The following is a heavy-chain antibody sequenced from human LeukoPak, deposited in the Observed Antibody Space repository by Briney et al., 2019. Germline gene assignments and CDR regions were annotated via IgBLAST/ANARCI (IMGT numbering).Heavy chain of an antibody. CDR1: GFTFDDYG. V-gene: IGHV3-20*04. J-gene: IGHJ3*02. CDR3: ARIRRATIAGDAFDI. CDR2: INWNGGST. Sequence: PGGSLRLSCEASGFTFDDYGMSWVRQAPGKGLEWVSGINWNGGSTGYADSVKGRFTISRDNVKNSLYLQMNSLRAEDTALYYCARIRRATIAGDAFDIWGQGTMVTVSS. D-gene: IGHD5-24*01.